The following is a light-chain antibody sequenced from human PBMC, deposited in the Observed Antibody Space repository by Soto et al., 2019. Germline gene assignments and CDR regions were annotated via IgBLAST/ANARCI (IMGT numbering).Light chain of an antibody. CDR2: GAS. V-gene: IGKV3-15*01. CDR1: QSVSTN. Sequence: EVVMTQSPATLSVSPGERATLSCRASQSVSTNLAWYQQKGGQPPRLLIYGASTRATDIPARFSGRGSGTEFTLTNSSLQSEDFAVYYCQQYNNWPPMYTCGQGTKLEIK. J-gene: IGKJ2*01. CDR3: QQYNNWPPMYT.